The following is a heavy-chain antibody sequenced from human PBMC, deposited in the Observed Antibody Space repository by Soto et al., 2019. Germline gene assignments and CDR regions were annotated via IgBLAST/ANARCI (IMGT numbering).Heavy chain of an antibody. Sequence: QVQLQESGPGLVKPSQTLSLTCTVSGGSISSGDYYWSWIRQPPGKGLEWIGYIYYSGSTYYNPSLKSRVTXXVXTXXNQFSLKLSSVTAADTAVYYCARETKPIAARRFDPWGQGTLVTVSS. CDR3: ARETKPIAARRFDP. CDR2: IYYSGST. J-gene: IGHJ5*02. V-gene: IGHV4-30-4*01. CDR1: GGSISSGDYY. D-gene: IGHD6-6*01.